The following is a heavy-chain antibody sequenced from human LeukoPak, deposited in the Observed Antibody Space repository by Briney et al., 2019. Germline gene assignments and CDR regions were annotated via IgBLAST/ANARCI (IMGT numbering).Heavy chain of an antibody. D-gene: IGHD6-19*01. J-gene: IGHJ4*02. CDR2: ISESGNTP. Sequence: GGSLRLSCTASGFTFSSYAMSWVRQAPGKGLKWVSSISESGNTPYYADSVKGLFTISRDNSKNTLYLQMSSLRAEDTAVYYCARGTRGTFPYSSGWPGYWGQGTLVTVSS. CDR3: ARGTRGTFPYSSGWPGY. CDR1: GFTFSSYA. V-gene: IGHV3-23*01.